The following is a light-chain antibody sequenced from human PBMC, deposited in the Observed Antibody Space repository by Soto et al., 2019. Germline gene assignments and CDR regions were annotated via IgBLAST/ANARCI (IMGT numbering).Light chain of an antibody. J-gene: IGLJ1*01. CDR3: CSYAGSYV. CDR1: SSDVGSYNL. V-gene: IGLV2-23*02. Sequence: QSVLAQPASVSGSPGQSITISCTGTSSDVGSYNLASWYQQHPGKAPKVMIYEVSKRPSGVSNRFSGSKSGNAASLTISGLQAEDEADYYCCSYAGSYVFGTGTKVTV. CDR2: EVS.